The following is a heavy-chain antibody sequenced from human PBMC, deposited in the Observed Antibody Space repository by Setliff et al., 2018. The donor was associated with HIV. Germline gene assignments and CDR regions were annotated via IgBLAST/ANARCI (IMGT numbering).Heavy chain of an antibody. J-gene: IGHJ5*02. CDR2: IYHSGST. CDR3: ARTWLHYGADIPRFDP. V-gene: IGHV4-38-2*01. CDR1: GYSINSDFY. D-gene: IGHD4-17*01. Sequence: PSETLSLTCVVSGYSINSDFYWGWLRRPPGMGLESPGRGLEWIGHIYHSGSTYYNPSLNSRVTMSIDMSKNQFSLSLTPVTAADTAIYYCARTWLHYGADIPRFDPWGQGVLVTVSS.